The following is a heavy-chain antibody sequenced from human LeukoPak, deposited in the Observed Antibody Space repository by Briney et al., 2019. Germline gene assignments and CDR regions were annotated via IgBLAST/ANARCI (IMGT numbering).Heavy chain of an antibody. J-gene: IGHJ4*02. CDR3: ARERNYYHFDY. D-gene: IGHD1-7*01. Sequence: GGSLRLSCAAYGFTFTTYTMHWVRQAPGKGLEYVSAIIGNGGSTYYADSVKGIFTISRDNSKNTLYLQLGSLRDEDVAVYYFARERNYYHFDYWGQGTLVTVSS. V-gene: IGHV3-64*02. CDR1: GFTFTTYT. CDR2: IIGNGGST.